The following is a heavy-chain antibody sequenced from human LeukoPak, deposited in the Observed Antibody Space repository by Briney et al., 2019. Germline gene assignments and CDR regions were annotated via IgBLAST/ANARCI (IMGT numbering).Heavy chain of an antibody. CDR1: GYTFTDYY. CDR2: VDPEDGET. CDR3: ARDLSVEMATESY. D-gene: IGHD5-24*01. J-gene: IGHJ4*02. V-gene: IGHV1-69-2*01. Sequence: ASVKISCKVSGYTFTDYYMHWVQQAPGKGLEWMGLVDPEDGETIYAEKFQGRVTITTDESTSTAYMELSSLRSEDTAVYYCARDLSVEMATESYWGQGTLVTVSS.